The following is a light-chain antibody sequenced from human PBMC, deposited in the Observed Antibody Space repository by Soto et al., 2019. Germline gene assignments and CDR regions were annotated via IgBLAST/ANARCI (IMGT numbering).Light chain of an antibody. CDR1: QSVGSN. CDR3: QEYDNWT. J-gene: IGKJ1*01. CDR2: GSS. V-gene: IGKV3-15*01. Sequence: DILMTQSPATLSVSPGERATLSCRASQSVGSNLAWYQHKPGQAPRLLIYGSSTRATGVSARFSGSGSGTEFTLTISSLQSEDFAVYYWQEYDNWTFGQGTKVEIK.